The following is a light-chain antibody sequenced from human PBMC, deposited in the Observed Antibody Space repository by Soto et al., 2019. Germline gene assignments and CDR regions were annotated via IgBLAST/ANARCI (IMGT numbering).Light chain of an antibody. Sequence: QSVLTQPASVSGSPGQSITISCTGTNNDVGAYNYVSWFQQHPGKAPKTMIYDVSNRPSGVSNRFSGSKSGNTASLTISGLQVEDEADYYCSSYTRSNTVLFGGGTKLTVL. J-gene: IGLJ3*02. CDR1: NNDVGAYNY. CDR2: DVS. CDR3: SSYTRSNTVL. V-gene: IGLV2-14*03.